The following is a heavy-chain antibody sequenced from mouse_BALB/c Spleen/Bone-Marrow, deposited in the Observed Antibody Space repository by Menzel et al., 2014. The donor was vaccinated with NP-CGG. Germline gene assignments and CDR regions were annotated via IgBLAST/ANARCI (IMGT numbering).Heavy chain of an antibody. CDR1: GFSLTSYG. CDR3: ARASYYYGSRYDY. Sequence: LEESGPGLVAPSQSLSITCTVSGFSLTSYGVHWVRQPPGKGLEWLGVIGIGGSTNYNSALMSRLSISKDNSKSQVFLKMNSLQTDDTAMYYCARASYYYGSRYDYWGQGTTLTVSS. V-gene: IGHV2-9*02. D-gene: IGHD1-1*01. J-gene: IGHJ2*01. CDR2: IGIGGST.